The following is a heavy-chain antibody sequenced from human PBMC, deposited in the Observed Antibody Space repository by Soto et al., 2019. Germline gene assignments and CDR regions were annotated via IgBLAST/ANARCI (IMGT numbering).Heavy chain of an antibody. V-gene: IGHV3-33*01. J-gene: IGHJ6*03. CDR2: IWYDGSNK. CDR3: ARAGGCSSTSCYYYYYYYMDV. Sequence: GGSLRLSCAASGFTFSSYGMHWVRQAPGKGLEWVAVIWYDGSNKYYADSVKGRFTISRDNSKNTLYLQMNSLRAEDTAVYYCARAGGCSSTSCYYYYYYYMDVWGKGTTVTVSS. CDR1: GFTFSSYG. D-gene: IGHD2-2*01.